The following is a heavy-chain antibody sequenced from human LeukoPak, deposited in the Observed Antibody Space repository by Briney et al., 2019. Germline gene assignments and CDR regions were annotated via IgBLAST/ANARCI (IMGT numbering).Heavy chain of an antibody. CDR3: AKVKDTGELLWDPFDI. Sequence: GGSLRLSCAASGFTFDDYAMHWVRQAPGKGLEWVSGISWNGGSIGYADSVKGRFTISRDNAKNSLYLQMNSLRAEDTALYYCAKVKDTGELLWDPFDIWGQGTMVTVSS. CDR1: GFTFDDYA. D-gene: IGHD3-10*01. CDR2: ISWNGGSI. V-gene: IGHV3-9*01. J-gene: IGHJ3*02.